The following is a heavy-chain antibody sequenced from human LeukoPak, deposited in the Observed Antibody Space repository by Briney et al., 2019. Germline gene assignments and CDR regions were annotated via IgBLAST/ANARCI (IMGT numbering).Heavy chain of an antibody. D-gene: IGHD3-10*01. CDR2: ISSSGSTI. CDR3: ARDRYYGSGIYDY. J-gene: IGHJ4*02. V-gene: IGHV3-48*03. Sequence: GGSLRLSCAASGFTFSSYEMNWVRQAPGRGLEWVPYISSSGSTIYYADSVKGRFTISRDNAKNSLYLQMNSLRAEDTAVYYCARDRYYGSGIYDYWGQGTLVTVSS. CDR1: GFTFSSYE.